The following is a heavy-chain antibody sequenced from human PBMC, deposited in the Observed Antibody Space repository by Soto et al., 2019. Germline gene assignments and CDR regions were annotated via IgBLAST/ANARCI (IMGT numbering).Heavy chain of an antibody. J-gene: IGHJ5*02. CDR3: ARDGIWSGSYLFDP. CDR1: GGTFSSYA. D-gene: IGHD3-3*01. V-gene: IGHV1-69*01. CDR2: IIPIFGTA. Sequence: QVQLVQSGAEVKKPGSSVKVSCKASGGTFSSYAISWVRQAPGQGLEWMGGIIPIFGTANYAQEFQGRVTITADESTSTAYMELSSLRSEDTAVYYCARDGIWSGSYLFDPWGQGTLVTVSS.